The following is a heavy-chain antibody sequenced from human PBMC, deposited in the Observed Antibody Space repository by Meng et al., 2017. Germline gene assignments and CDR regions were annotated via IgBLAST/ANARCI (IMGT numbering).Heavy chain of an antibody. V-gene: IGHV3-33*01. CDR2: IWYDGSNK. CDR3: ARDKRITMIVADDAFDI. J-gene: IGHJ3*02. Sequence: GGSLRLSCAASGFTFSSYGMHWVRQAPGKGLEWVAVIWYDGSNKYYADSVKGRFTISRDNSKYTLYLQMNSLRAEDTAVYYCARDKRITMIVADDAFDIWGQGTMVTVSS. CDR1: GFTFSSYG. D-gene: IGHD3-22*01.